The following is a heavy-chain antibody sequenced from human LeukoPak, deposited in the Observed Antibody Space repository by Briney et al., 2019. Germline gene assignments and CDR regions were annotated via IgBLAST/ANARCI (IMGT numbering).Heavy chain of an antibody. CDR2: ISDSGGST. V-gene: IGHV3-23*01. J-gene: IGHJ5*02. D-gene: IGHD3-10*01. CDR3: AKYGSGSYYKGLS. Sequence: GGSLRLSCAASGFTFSSYAMNWVRQAPGKGLEWVSTISDSGGSTYYADSVKGRFTISRDNSKNTLYLQMNSLRAEDTAVYYCAKYGSGSYYKGLSWGQGTLVTVSS. CDR1: GFTFSSYA.